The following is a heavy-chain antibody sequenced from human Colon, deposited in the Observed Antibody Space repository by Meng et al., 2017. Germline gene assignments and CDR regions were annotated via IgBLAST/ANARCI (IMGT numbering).Heavy chain of an antibody. V-gene: IGHV3-33*01. CDR3: ARDPDQVRGI. CDR2: IWSDGSNK. D-gene: IGHD3-10*01. Sequence: VRFGEDWGDLCQLCVPLSLSLESPTISFSPSGMHWVRQAPGKGLGWVAMIWSDGSNKYSAESVKGRFTISRENSKRTVYLQMNSLTTEDTAVYYCARDPDQVRGIWGQGTLVTVSS. J-gene: IGHJ4*02. CDR1: TISFSPSG.